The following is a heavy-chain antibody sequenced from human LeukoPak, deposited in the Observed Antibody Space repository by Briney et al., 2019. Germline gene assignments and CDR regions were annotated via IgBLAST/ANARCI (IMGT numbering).Heavy chain of an antibody. V-gene: IGHV1-8*01. Sequence: ASVKVSCKASGYTFTSYDINWVRQATGQGLEWMGWMNPNSGNTGYAQKFQGRVTMTRNTSISTAYTELSSLRSEDTAVYYCARGPWEIVEEDYWGQGTLVTVSS. D-gene: IGHD5-12*01. CDR2: MNPNSGNT. CDR3: ARGPWEIVEEDY. J-gene: IGHJ4*02. CDR1: GYTFTSYD.